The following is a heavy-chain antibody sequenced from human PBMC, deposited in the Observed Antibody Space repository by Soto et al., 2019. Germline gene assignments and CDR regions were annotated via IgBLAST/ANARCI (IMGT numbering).Heavy chain of an antibody. V-gene: IGHV4-31*03. CDR2: IYYSGST. J-gene: IGHJ4*02. CDR1: GGSISSGGYY. Sequence: SETLSLTCTVSGGSISSGGYYWSWIRQHPGKGLEWIGYIYYSGSTYYNPSLKSRVTISVDTSKNQFSLKLSSVTAADTAVYYCAREIESGSYYFDYWGQGTLVTVSS. D-gene: IGHD1-26*01. CDR3: AREIESGSYYFDY.